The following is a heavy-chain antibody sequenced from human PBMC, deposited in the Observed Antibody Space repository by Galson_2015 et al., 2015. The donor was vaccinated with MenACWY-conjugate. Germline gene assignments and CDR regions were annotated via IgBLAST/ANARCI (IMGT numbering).Heavy chain of an antibody. Sequence: SLRLSCAASGFSVTSHFMGWVRQAPGKGLEWVALLYDDGTSRYADSVKGRSTISRDTLRNSLSLQMHGLRAEDTAMYFCAKIVRHPVGPYFDSWGQGTLVPVSS. J-gene: IGHJ4*02. CDR3: AKIVRHPVGPYFDS. CDR2: LYDDGTS. V-gene: IGHV3-53*01. CDR1: GFSVTSHF. D-gene: IGHD2-21*01.